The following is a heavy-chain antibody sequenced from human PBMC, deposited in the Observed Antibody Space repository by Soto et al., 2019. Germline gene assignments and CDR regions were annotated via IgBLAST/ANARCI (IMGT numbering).Heavy chain of an antibody. CDR3: ARAEGAVAVPFDY. CDR2: ISSSSSYI. CDR1: GFTFSSYS. Sequence: PGGSLRLSCAASGFTFSSYSMNWVRQAPGKGLEWVSSISSSSSYIYYADSVKGRFTISRDNAKNSLYLQMNSLRAEDTAVYYCARAEGAVAVPFDYWGQGTLVTVSS. J-gene: IGHJ4*02. D-gene: IGHD6-19*01. V-gene: IGHV3-21*01.